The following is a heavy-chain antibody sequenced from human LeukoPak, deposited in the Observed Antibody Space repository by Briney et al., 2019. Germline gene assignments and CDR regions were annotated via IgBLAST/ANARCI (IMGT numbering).Heavy chain of an antibody. CDR1: GFTFTSST. V-gene: IGHV3-23*01. CDR3: AITGVRDFDS. D-gene: IGHD4-11*01. Sequence: GGSLRLSCAASGFTFTSSTMTWVRQAPGKGLEWVSSITGGGGSSTYHADSVKGRFTISRDNSKDTLFLQTNSLRAEDTAVYYCAITGVRDFDSWGQGTLVTVSS. J-gene: IGHJ4*02. CDR2: ITGGGGSST.